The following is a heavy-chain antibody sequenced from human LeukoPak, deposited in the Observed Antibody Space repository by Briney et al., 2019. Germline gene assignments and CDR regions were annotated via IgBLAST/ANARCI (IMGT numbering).Heavy chain of an antibody. V-gene: IGHV3-21*01. CDR3: ARNPPNIYSGYDSFFDY. J-gene: IGHJ4*02. CDR2: ISSSSSYI. Sequence: GGSLRLSCAASGFTFSNHNMDWVRQAPGKGLEWVSSISSSSSYIYYADSVKGRFTISRDNAKNSLYLQMNSLRAEDTAVYYCARNPPNIYSGYDSFFDYWGQGTLVTVSS. CDR1: GFTFSNHN. D-gene: IGHD5-12*01.